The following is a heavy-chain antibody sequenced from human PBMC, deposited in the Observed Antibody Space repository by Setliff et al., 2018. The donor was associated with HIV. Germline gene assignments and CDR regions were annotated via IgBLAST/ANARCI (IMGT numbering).Heavy chain of an antibody. D-gene: IGHD2-8*01. CDR2: IKSESDGGTT. CDR3: TKNLYTSRWSPLDY. CDR1: GLTISNVW. Sequence: GESLKISCALSGLTISNVWMTWVRQAPGKGLECVGHIKSESDGGTTDYAALVKGRFTISRDDSQNTLYLQMNSLRTEDTAVYYCTKNLYTSRWSPLDYWGQGTLVTVSS. V-gene: IGHV3-15*01. J-gene: IGHJ4*02.